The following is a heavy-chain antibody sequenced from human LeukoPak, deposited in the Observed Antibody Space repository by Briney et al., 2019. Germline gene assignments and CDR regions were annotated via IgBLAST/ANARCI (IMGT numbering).Heavy chain of an antibody. D-gene: IGHD3-3*01. V-gene: IGHV1-69-2*01. CDR3: ATDLSYRSGYHNNWFEP. Sequence: ASVKISCKVSGYTFTDYYMHWVQQAPGKGLEWMGLVDPEDGEAIYAEKFQGRVTITADTSTDTAYMELSSLRSEDTAVYYCATDLSYRSGYHNNWFEPWGQGTLVTVSS. J-gene: IGHJ5*02. CDR1: GYTFTDYY. CDR2: VDPEDGEA.